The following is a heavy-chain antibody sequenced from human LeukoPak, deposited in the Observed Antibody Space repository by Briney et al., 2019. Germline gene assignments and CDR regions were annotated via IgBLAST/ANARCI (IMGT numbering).Heavy chain of an antibody. V-gene: IGHV3-7*02. CDR3: ARRTWRDYYDSSGYPFDY. D-gene: IGHD3-22*01. CDR2: IKQDGSEK. J-gene: IGHJ4*02. Sequence: GSLRLSCAAPGFPFSSYWMSRVRPAPGKGLGWVANIKQDGSEKYYVDSVKGRFTISRDNAKNSLYLQMNSLRAEDTAVYYCARRTWRDYYDSSGYPFDYWGQGTLVTVSS. CDR1: GFPFSSYW.